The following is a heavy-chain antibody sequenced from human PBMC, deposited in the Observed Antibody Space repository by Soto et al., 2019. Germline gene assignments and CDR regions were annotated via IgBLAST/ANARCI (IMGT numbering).Heavy chain of an antibody. CDR1: GFIFSNYA. Sequence: EVQVLESGGGLVQPGGSLRLSCAASGFIFSNYAFNWVRQAPGKGLEWVSGISYSGGSTNYADSVKGRFTFSRDNSQNTLYLQMDSLRAEDTAVYYCAKSPGSHYYYAMDVWGQGTTVTVSS. V-gene: IGHV3-23*01. J-gene: IGHJ6*02. CDR2: ISYSGGST. CDR3: AKSPGSHYYYAMDV.